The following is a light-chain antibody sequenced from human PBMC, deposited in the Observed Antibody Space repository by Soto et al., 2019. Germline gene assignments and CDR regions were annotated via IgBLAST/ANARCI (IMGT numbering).Light chain of an antibody. J-gene: IGLJ2*01. Sequence: QSALTQPASVSGSPGQSITISCTGNSSDVGNYNLVSWYQQHPGKAPKVMIYEGSKRPSGVSNRFSGSKSGNTASLTISGLQAEDEADYYCCSYAGSSTFVFGGGTKLTVL. CDR1: SSDVGNYNL. CDR2: EGS. V-gene: IGLV2-23*03. CDR3: CSYAGSSTFV.